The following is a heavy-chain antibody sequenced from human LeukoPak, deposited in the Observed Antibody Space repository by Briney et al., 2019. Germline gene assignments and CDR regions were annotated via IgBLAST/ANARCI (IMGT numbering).Heavy chain of an antibody. V-gene: IGHV4-4*09. Sequence: SETLSLTCTVSGGSISSYYWSWIRQPPGKGLEWIGYIYTSGSTNYNPSLKSRVTISVDTSKNQFSLKLSSVTAADTAVYYCARQGYCSSNSCYRGAFDIWGQGTMDTVSS. CDR3: ARQGYCSSNSCYRGAFDI. D-gene: IGHD2-2*02. J-gene: IGHJ3*02. CDR1: GGSISSYY. CDR2: IYTSGST.